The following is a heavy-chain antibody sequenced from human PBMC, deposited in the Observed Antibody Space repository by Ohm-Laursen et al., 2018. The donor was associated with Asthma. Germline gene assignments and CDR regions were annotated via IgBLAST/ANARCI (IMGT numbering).Heavy chain of an antibody. J-gene: IGHJ4*02. D-gene: IGHD3-9*01. CDR1: GGPISNGSYY. CDR2: IYYSGST. CDR3: AREDFGWPPGYCDY. V-gene: IGHV4-31*03. Sequence: TLSLTCTVSGGPISNGSYYWSWIRQHPGKGLEWIGYIYYSGSTYYNPSLKSRVTISIDTSKNQFSLKLSSVTAADTAVYYCAREDFGWPPGYCDYWGQGTLVTVSS.